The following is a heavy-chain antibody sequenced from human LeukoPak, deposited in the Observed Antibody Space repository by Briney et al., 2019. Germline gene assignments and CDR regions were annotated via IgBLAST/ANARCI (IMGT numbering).Heavy chain of an antibody. CDR2: IIPILGIA. Sequence: SVKVSCKASGGTFSSYAISWVRQAPGQGLEWMGRIIPILGIANYAQKFQGRVTITADKSTSTAYMELSSLRSEDTAVYYCARAADDYSDRESWFDPWGQGTLVTVSS. J-gene: IGHJ5*02. CDR3: ARAADDYSDRESWFDP. D-gene: IGHD3-22*01. V-gene: IGHV1-69*04. CDR1: GGTFSSYA.